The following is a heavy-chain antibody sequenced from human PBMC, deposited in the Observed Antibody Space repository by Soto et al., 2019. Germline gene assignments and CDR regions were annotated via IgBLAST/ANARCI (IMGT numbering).Heavy chain of an antibody. V-gene: IGHV3-7*01. CDR2: IKQDGSEK. Sequence: GGSLRLSCAASGFTFSSYWMSWVRQAPGKGLEWVANIKQDGSEKYYVDSVKGRFTISRDNAKNSLYLQMNSLRAEDTAVYYCARTQDIVFGSFVPAAHFDYWGQGTLVTVSS. CDR3: ARTQDIVFGSFVPAAHFDY. D-gene: IGHD2-15*01. CDR1: GFTFSSYW. J-gene: IGHJ4*02.